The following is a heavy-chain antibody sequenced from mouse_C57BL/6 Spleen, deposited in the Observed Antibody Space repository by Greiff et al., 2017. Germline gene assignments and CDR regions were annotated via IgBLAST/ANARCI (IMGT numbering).Heavy chain of an antibody. CDR1: GYTFTSYW. Sequence: QVQLQQPGAELVRPGSSVKLSCKASGYTFTSYWMHWVKQRPIQGLEWIGNINPSNGGTNYNEKFKSKATLTVDKSSSTAYMQLSSLTSEDSAVYYCARDAYYSKGWYFDVWGTGTTVTVSS. CDR2: INPSNGGT. V-gene: IGHV1-53*01. J-gene: IGHJ1*03. D-gene: IGHD2-5*01. CDR3: ARDAYYSKGWYFDV.